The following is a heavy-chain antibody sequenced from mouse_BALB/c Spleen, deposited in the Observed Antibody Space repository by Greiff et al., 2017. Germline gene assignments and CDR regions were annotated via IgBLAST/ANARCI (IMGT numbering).Heavy chain of an antibody. CDR2: INSDGGST. D-gene: IGHD2-3*01. CDR1: EYEFPSHD. CDR3: ARHDDGYYGFAY. J-gene: IGHJ3*01. V-gene: IGHV5-2*01. Sequence: DVKLVESGGGLVQPGESLKLSCESTEYEFPSHDMSWVRKTPEKRLELVAAINSDGGSTYYPDTMERRFIISRDNTKKTLYLQMSSLRSEDTALYYCARHDDGYYGFAYWGQGTLVTVSA.